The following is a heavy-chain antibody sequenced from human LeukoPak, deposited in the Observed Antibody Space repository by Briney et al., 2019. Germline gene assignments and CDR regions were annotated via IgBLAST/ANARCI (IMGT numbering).Heavy chain of an antibody. CDR1: GYSFTSYW. J-gene: IGHJ4*02. D-gene: IGHD2-2*01. CDR3: ARRYCSGTSCYFFDY. Sequence: GESLKISFKGSGYSFTSYWIGWVRPMPGKGLEWMGIIYPGDSDTRYSPSFQGQVTISADKSISTAYLQWSSLKASDTAMYYCARRYCSGTSCYFFDYWGQGTLVTVSS. CDR2: IYPGDSDT. V-gene: IGHV5-51*01.